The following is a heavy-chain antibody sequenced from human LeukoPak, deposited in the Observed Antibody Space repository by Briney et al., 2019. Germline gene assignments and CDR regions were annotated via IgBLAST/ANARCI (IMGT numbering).Heavy chain of an antibody. D-gene: IGHD6-19*01. CDR2: IYYSGNT. CDR3: ARHGSGWYAFDI. J-gene: IGHJ3*02. CDR1: GGSISSGSYY. Sequence: SQTLSLTCTVSGGSISSGSYYWSWIRQPPGKGLEWIGYIYYSGNTNYSPSLKSRVTISVDTSKNQFSLRLSSVTAADTAIYYCARHGSGWYAFDIWGQGTMVTVSS. V-gene: IGHV4-61*01.